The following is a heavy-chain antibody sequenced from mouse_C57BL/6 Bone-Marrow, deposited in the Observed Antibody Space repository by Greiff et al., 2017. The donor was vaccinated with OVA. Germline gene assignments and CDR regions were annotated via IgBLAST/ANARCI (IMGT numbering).Heavy chain of an antibody. J-gene: IGHJ4*01. CDR2: IRSKSNNYAT. V-gene: IGHV10-1*01. D-gene: IGHD2-2*01. Sequence: EVKLVESGGGLVQPKGSLKLSCAASGFSFNTYAMNWVRQAPGKGLEWVARIRSKSNNYATYYADSVKDRFTISRDDSDSMLYLQMNNLKTEETAMYYCVRHRLHYAMDDWGQGTSVTVAS. CDR3: VRHRLHYAMDD. CDR1: GFSFNTYA.